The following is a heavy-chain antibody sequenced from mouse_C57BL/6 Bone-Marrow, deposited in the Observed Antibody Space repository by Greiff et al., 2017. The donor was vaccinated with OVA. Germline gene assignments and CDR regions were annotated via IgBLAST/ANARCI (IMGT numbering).Heavy chain of an antibody. CDR1: GFTFSDYY. Sequence: EVKLVESEGGLVQPGSSMKLSCTASGFTFSDYYMAWVRQVPEKGLEWVANINYDGSSTYYLDSLKSRFIISRDNAKNILYLQMSSLKSEDTATYYCARESNYAFAYWGQGTLVTVSA. V-gene: IGHV5-16*01. CDR2: INYDGSST. CDR3: ARESNYAFAY. D-gene: IGHD2-5*01. J-gene: IGHJ3*01.